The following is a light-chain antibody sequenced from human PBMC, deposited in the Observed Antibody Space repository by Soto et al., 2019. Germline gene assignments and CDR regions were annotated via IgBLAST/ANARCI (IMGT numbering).Light chain of an antibody. V-gene: IGLV2-11*01. Sequence: QSALTQPRSVSGCPGQSVTISCTGTSSDVGGYNYVSWYQQHPGKAPKVMIYDVSERPSGVPDRFSGSKSGNTASLTISGLQAEDEADYYCCSYAGSPRYVFGTGTQLTVL. CDR1: SSDVGGYNY. CDR3: CSYAGSPRYV. CDR2: DVS. J-gene: IGLJ1*01.